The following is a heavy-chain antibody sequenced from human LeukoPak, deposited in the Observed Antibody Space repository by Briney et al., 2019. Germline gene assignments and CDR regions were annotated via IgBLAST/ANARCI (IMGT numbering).Heavy chain of an antibody. CDR2: INYSGST. CDR3: ARLSDY. CDR1: GGSISSSSYY. Sequence: KPSETLSLTRTVSGGSISSSSYYWGWIRQPPGKGLEWIGSINYSGSTYYNPSLKSRVTISVDTSKTQFSLKLSSVTAADTAVYYCARLSDYWGQGTLVTVSS. V-gene: IGHV4-39*01. J-gene: IGHJ4*02.